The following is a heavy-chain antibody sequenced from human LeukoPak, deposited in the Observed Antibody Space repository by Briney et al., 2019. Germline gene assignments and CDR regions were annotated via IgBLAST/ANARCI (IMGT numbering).Heavy chain of an antibody. V-gene: IGHV4-59*08. CDR2: ISDIGST. Sequence: ETLSLTCTVSGGSISSYYWSWIRQPPGKGLEWIAYISDIGSTNYNPSLKSRVTISLDTSKNQFSLKLSSVTTADTAVYYCARQSIAARSFDYWGQGTLVTVSS. D-gene: IGHD6-6*01. J-gene: IGHJ4*02. CDR1: GGSISSYY. CDR3: ARQSIAARSFDY.